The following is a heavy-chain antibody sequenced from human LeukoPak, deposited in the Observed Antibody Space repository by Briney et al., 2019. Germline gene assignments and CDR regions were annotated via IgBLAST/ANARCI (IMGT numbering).Heavy chain of an antibody. CDR2: IYTSGST. CDR1: GVSISSGSYY. D-gene: IGHD6-19*01. Sequence: SETLSLTCTVSGVSISSGSYYWSWIRQPAGKGLEWIGRIYTSGSTNYNPSLKSRVTISVDTSKNQFSLKLSSVTAADTAGYYCARAGIAVAGITYYYYYGMDVWGQGTTVTVSS. V-gene: IGHV4-61*02. J-gene: IGHJ6*01. CDR3: ARAGIAVAGITYYYYYGMDV.